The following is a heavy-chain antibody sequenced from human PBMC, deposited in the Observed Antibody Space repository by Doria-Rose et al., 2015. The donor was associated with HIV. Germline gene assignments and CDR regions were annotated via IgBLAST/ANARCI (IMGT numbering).Heavy chain of an antibody. CDR3: ARIPPFSTSYYFDY. CDR2: IIPVLGVA. D-gene: IGHD2-2*01. CDR1: GTTFTMYA. Sequence: QVQLVQSGAEVKRTGSSVKISCKASGTTFTMYAINWVRQAPGQGPEWMGRIIPVLGVANYTQKFQARITITADDSASTSYMELTTLRSDDTAIYYCARIPPFSTSYYFDYWGQGTLVTVSS. V-gene: IGHV1-69*04. J-gene: IGHJ4*02.